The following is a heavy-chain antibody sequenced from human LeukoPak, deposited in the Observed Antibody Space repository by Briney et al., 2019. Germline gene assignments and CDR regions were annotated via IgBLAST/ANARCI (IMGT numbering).Heavy chain of an antibody. Sequence: SETLSLTCTVSGGSISSSSYYWGWIRQPPGKGLEWIGSIYYSGSTYYNPSLKSRVTISVDTSKNQFSLKLSSVTAADTAVYYCARRGKPDYYGSGSFYYYYYYMDVWGKGTTVTISS. CDR2: IYYSGST. CDR1: GGSISSSSYY. V-gene: IGHV4-39*07. D-gene: IGHD3-10*01. CDR3: ARRGKPDYYGSGSFYYYYYYMDV. J-gene: IGHJ6*03.